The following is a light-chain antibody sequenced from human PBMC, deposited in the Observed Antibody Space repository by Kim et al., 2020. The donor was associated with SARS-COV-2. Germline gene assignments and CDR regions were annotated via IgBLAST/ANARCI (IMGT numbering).Light chain of an antibody. Sequence: LSPGERVIRSCRASQGVASGYVAWYQQKGGQAPRLLIFATSSRATGIPDRFSGSGSGTAFTLTINTLEPEDFAVYFCQQYGTSPLTFGGGTKLEIK. CDR1: QGVASGY. J-gene: IGKJ4*01. CDR2: ATS. V-gene: IGKV3-20*01. CDR3: QQYGTSPLT.